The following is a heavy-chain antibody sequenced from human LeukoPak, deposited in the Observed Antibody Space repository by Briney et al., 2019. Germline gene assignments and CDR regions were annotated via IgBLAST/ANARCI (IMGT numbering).Heavy chain of an antibody. CDR3: AKDLRVSGSYYGDAFDI. CDR2: ISGSGGST. V-gene: IGHV3-23*01. Sequence: GGSLRLSCAASGFTVSTNDMSWVRQAPGKGLEWVSAISGSGGSTYYADSVKGRFTISRDNSKNTLYLQMNSLRAEDTAVYYCAKDLRVSGSYYGDAFDIWGQGTMVTVSS. CDR1: GFTVSTND. D-gene: IGHD1-26*01. J-gene: IGHJ3*02.